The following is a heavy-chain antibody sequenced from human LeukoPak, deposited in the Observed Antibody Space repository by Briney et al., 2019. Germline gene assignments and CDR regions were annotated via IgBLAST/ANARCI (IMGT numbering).Heavy chain of an antibody. J-gene: IGHJ3*02. V-gene: IGHV3-11*04. CDR3: ARADSKYNKGAFDI. D-gene: IGHD3-22*01. Sequence: NPGGSLRLSCAASGFTFSDYYMSWIRQTPGKGLEWLSYISSGGSAIYYADSVKGRFTISRDNAKNSLYLQMNSLRAEDTAVYYCARADSKYNKGAFDIWGQGTMVTVSS. CDR2: ISSGGSAI. CDR1: GFTFSDYY.